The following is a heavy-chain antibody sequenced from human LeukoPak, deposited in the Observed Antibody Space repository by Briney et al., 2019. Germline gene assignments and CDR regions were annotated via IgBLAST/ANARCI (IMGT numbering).Heavy chain of an antibody. CDR2: IYYIGST. J-gene: IGHJ4*02. CDR1: LGSISSGDYY. Sequence: PSETLSLTCTVSLGSISSGDYYWSWIRQPPGKGLEWIGYIYYIGSTYYNPSLKSRVTISVDTSKNQFSLKLSSVTAADTAVYYCARGQWELPKLDYWGQGTLVTVSS. V-gene: IGHV4-30-4*08. CDR3: ARGQWELPKLDY. D-gene: IGHD1-26*01.